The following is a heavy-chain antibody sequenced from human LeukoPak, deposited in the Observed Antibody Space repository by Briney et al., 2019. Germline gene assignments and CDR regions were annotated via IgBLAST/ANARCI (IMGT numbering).Heavy chain of an antibody. V-gene: IGHV1-2*06. Sequence: ASVKVSCKASGYTFTGYYMHWVRQAPGQGLEWMGRINPNSGGTNYAQKFQGRATMTRDTSISTAYMELSRLRSDDTAVYYCARGYYGSGSYFYMDVWGKGTTVTVSS. CDR2: INPNSGGT. D-gene: IGHD3-10*01. CDR1: GYTFTGYY. J-gene: IGHJ6*03. CDR3: ARGYYGSGSYFYMDV.